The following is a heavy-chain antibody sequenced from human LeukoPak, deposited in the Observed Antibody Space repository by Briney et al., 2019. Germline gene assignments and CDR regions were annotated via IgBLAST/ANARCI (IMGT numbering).Heavy chain of an antibody. V-gene: IGHV3-53*01. CDR1: GFTVSSNY. CDR3: ARGITYYYDSSGYYFDL. Sequence: GGSLRLSCAASGFTVSSNYMSWVRQAPGKGLEWVSVIYSGGSTYYADSVKGRFTISRDNSKNTLYLQMNSLRAEDTAVYYCARGITYYYDSSGYYFDLWGRGTLVTVSS. J-gene: IGHJ2*01. D-gene: IGHD3-22*01. CDR2: IYSGGST.